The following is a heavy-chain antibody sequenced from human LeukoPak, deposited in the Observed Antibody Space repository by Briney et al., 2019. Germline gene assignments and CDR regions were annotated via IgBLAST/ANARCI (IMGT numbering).Heavy chain of an antibody. CDR1: GFTFSSYS. J-gene: IGHJ4*02. CDR2: ISSSSSTI. CDR3: ARGSGWYPPYYFDY. V-gene: IGHV3-48*01. Sequence: GGSLRLSCAASGFTFSSYSMNWVRQAPGKGLEWDSYISSSSSTIYYADSVKGRFTISRDNAKNSLYLQMNSLRAEDTAVYYCARGSGWYPPYYFDYWGQGTLVTVSS. D-gene: IGHD6-19*01.